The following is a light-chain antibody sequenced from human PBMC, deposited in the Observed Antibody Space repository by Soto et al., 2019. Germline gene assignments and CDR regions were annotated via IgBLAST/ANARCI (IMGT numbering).Light chain of an antibody. CDR2: DAF. V-gene: IGKV1-5*01. J-gene: IGKJ1*01. CDR3: QQYGSYPWT. Sequence: DIQITQSPSSLSASVGDIVAITCRASQSLSGWLAWYQQTPGKAPKLRISDAFRLESGVPSRFRGSGSGTEFTLTISSRQPGDSATYYCQQYGSYPWTFGRGTKVDIK. CDR1: QSLSGW.